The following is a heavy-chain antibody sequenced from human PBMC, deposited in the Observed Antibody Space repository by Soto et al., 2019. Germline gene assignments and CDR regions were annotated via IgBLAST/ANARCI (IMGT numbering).Heavy chain of an antibody. J-gene: IGHJ5*02. CDR2: ISAYNGNT. CDR3: ARAADHPHGLFNFDP. CDR1: GYTFTSYG. V-gene: IGHV1-18*04. Sequence: ASVKVSCKASGYTFTSYGISWVRQAPGQGLEWMGWISAYNGNTNYAQKLQGRVTMTTDTSTSTAYMELRSLRSDDTAVYYCARAADHPHGLFNFDPWGQGTLVTVSS. D-gene: IGHD6-6*01.